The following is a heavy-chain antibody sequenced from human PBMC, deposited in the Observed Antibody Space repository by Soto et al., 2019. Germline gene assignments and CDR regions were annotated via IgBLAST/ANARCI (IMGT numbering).Heavy chain of an antibody. Sequence: SETLSLTCTVSGGSISSSSYYWSWIRQPPGRGLEWIGFIYYAGSTKYNPSLNSRVTISVDTSKNQFSLTVTSVTAADTAVYYCARRIVATETFDDWGQGTLVTVSS. J-gene: IGHJ4*02. CDR1: GGSISSSSYY. CDR3: ARRIVATETFDD. D-gene: IGHD5-12*01. V-gene: IGHV4-61*05. CDR2: IYYAGST.